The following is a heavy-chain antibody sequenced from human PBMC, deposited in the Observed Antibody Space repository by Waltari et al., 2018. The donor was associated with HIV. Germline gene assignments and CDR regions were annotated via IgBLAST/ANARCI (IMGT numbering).Heavy chain of an antibody. D-gene: IGHD2-2*02. Sequence: QVQLQQWGAGLLKPSETLSLTCAVYGGSFSGYYWSWIRQPPGKGLEWCGEINHRGSTNYNPSLKSRVIISVDPSMNQVSLKWSSGTAADTAGYYCARARYCSSTRCYTKGRRNSFYYYALDVWGQGTTVTVSS. CDR3: ARARYCSSTRCYTKGRRNSFYYYALDV. J-gene: IGHJ6*02. CDR2: INHRGST. V-gene: IGHV4-34*01. CDR1: GGSFSGYY.